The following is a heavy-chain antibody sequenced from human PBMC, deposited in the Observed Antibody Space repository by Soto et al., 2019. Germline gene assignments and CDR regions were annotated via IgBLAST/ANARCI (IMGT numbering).Heavy chain of an antibody. CDR3: ARDVSGSYGDY. CDR2: ISYDGSNK. V-gene: IGHV3-30-3*01. J-gene: IGHJ4*02. Sequence: QVQLVESGGGVVQPGRSLRLSCAASGFTFSSYAMHWVRQAPGKGLEWVAVISYDGSNKYYADSVKGRFTISRDNSKNTLYLQMNSLRAEDTAVYYCARDVSGSYGDYWGQGTLVTVSS. D-gene: IGHD1-26*01. CDR1: GFTFSSYA.